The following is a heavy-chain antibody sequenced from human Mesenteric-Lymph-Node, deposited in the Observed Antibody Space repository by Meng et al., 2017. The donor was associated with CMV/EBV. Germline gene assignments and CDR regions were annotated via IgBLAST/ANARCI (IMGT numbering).Heavy chain of an antibody. Sequence: GGSLRLSCAASGFTFSSYWMHWVRQAPGKGLVWVSRINSDGSSTSYADSVKGRFTISRDNAKNSLYLQMNSLRAEDTAVYYCALGTGGHISLFDSWGQGTLVTVSS. CDR3: ALGTGGHISLFDS. J-gene: IGHJ4*02. CDR1: GFTFSSYW. CDR2: INSDGSST. V-gene: IGHV3-74*01. D-gene: IGHD1-1*01.